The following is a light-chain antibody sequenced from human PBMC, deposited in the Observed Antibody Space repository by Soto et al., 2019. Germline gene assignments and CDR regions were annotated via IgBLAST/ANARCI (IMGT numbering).Light chain of an antibody. V-gene: IGKV1-9*01. CDR1: QGISYF. CDR3: QHLNSYPRL. J-gene: IGKJ3*01. CDR2: AAS. Sequence: IQLTQSPSSLSASVGDRVTITCRASQGISYFLAWYQQKPGKAPKLLIYAASTLQSGVPSRFSGTGSGTDFSLTISSVQPGDFATYYCQHLNSYPRLFGAWTKVDIK.